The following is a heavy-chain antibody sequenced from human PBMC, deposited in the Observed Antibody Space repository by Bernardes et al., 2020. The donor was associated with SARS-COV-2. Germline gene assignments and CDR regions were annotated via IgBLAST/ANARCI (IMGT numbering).Heavy chain of an antibody. Sequence: GGSLRLSCAASGFTFSSYAMHWVRQAPGKGLEWVAVISYDGSNKYYADSVKGRFTISRDNSKNTLYLQMNSLRAEDTAVYYCARAPAATRRYYFDYWGQGTLVTVSS. D-gene: IGHD2-2*01. V-gene: IGHV3-30*04. J-gene: IGHJ4*02. CDR2: ISYDGSNK. CDR3: ARAPAATRRYYFDY. CDR1: GFTFSSYA.